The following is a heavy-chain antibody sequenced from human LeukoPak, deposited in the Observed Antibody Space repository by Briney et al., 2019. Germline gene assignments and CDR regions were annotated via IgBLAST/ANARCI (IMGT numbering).Heavy chain of an antibody. V-gene: IGHV3-30-3*01. CDR1: GFTFSSYA. CDR2: ISYDGSNK. Sequence: GGSLRLSCAASGFTFSSYAMHWVRQAPGKGLEWVAVISYDGSNKYYADSVKGRFSISRDNSKNTLYLQMNSLRAEDTAVYYCAKVMVRGAGDAFDIWGQGTMVTVSS. D-gene: IGHD3-10*01. J-gene: IGHJ3*02. CDR3: AKVMVRGAGDAFDI.